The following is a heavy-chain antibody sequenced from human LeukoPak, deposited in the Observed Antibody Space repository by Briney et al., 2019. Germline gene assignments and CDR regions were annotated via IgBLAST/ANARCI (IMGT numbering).Heavy chain of an antibody. CDR1: GFAFDKYA. J-gene: IGHJ4*02. CDR2: INWNGAGT. Sequence: GGSLRLSCAAFGFAFDKYAVSWVRQAPGKGLEWVSSINWNGAGTSYTDSVKGRFTISRDNAKNSLFLQMNSLGAEDTAVYYCVTADSGRNDFAHWGQGTLVTVSS. CDR3: VTADSGRNDFAH. D-gene: IGHD2-8*02. V-gene: IGHV3-20*04.